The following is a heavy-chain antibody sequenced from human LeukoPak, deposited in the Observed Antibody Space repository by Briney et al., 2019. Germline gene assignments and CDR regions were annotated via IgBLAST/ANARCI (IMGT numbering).Heavy chain of an antibody. J-gene: IGHJ6*03. Sequence: ASVKVSCKASRSTFTGYYMHWVRQAPGQGLEWMGWINPNSGGTNYAQKFQGRVTMTRDTSISTAYMELSRLRSDDTAVYYCARDSVVGATGYYYYMDVWGKGTTVTVPS. CDR3: ARDSVVGATGYYYYMDV. CDR1: RSTFTGYY. V-gene: IGHV1-2*02. D-gene: IGHD1-26*01. CDR2: INPNSGGT.